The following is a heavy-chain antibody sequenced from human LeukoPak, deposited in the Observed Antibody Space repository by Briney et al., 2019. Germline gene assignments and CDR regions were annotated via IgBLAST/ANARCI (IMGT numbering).Heavy chain of an antibody. CDR2: IFYSGST. D-gene: IGHD2-2*01. Sequence: SETLSPTCTVSGGSISSSSYYWGWIRQPPGKGLEWTGSIFYSGSTYYNPSLKSRVTISVDTSKNQFSLKLSSVTASDTAMYYCARLGYCDSSSCYLHYHYYMDVWGKGTTVTVSS. V-gene: IGHV4-39*01. CDR1: GGSISSSSYY. CDR3: ARLGYCDSSSCYLHYHYYMDV. J-gene: IGHJ6*03.